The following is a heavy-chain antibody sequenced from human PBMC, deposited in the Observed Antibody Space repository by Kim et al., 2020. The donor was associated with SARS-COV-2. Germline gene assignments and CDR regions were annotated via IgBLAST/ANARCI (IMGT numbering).Heavy chain of an antibody. CDR1: GGSFSGYY. V-gene: IGHV4-34*01. CDR3: ARGRGTYSSSWYYYYYGMDV. D-gene: IGHD6-13*01. J-gene: IGHJ6*02. Sequence: SETLSLTCAVYGGSFSGYYWSWIRQPPGKGLEWIGEINHSGSTNYNPSLKSRVTISVDTSKNQFSLKLSSVTAADTAVYYCARGRGTYSSSWYYYYYGMDVWGQGTTVTVSS. CDR2: INHSGST.